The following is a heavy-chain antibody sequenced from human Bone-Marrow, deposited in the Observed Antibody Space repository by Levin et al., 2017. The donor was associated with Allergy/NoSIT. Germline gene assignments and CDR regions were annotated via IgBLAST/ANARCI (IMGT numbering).Heavy chain of an antibody. V-gene: IGHV3-64D*06. D-gene: IGHD3-10*01. J-gene: IGHJ3*02. CDR3: VKTFRAQLVFAAWADAFHI. Sequence: GGSLRLSCSASGFIFSNYALHWVRQAPGKGLEYVSAISSNGGSTYFVDSFPCRFPISRDTSKNTLYLQMRSLRPDDTAVYYCVKTFRAQLVFAAWADAFHISSQGTMVTVSS. CDR1: GFIFSNYA. CDR2: ISSNGGST.